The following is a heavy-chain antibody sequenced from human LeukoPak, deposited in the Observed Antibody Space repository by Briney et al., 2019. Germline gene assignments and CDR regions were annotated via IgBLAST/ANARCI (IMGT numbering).Heavy chain of an antibody. CDR2: INWNGGST. CDR1: GFPFDDYG. V-gene: IGHV3-20*04. CDR3: ARSIRGYCSDGSCYSPDY. Sequence: PAGSLRLSCAASGFPFDDYGMSWVRPAPGKGLDGVSCINWNGGSTGYADSVKGRFTISRDNAKNSLCLQMNSLRAENTALYYFARSIRGYCSDGSCYSPDYWGQGTLVTVSS. D-gene: IGHD2-15*01. J-gene: IGHJ4*02.